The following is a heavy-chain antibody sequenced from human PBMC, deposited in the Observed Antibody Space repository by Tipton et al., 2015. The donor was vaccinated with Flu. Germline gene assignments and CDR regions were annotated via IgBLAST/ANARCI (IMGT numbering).Heavy chain of an antibody. Sequence: SLRLSCAASGFTFSSYEMNWVRQAPGKGLEWVSYISSSGSTIYYADSVKGRFTISRDNAKNSLYLQMNSLRAEDTAVYYCAREQSELPMLGGMDVWGQGTTVTVSS. CDR2: ISSSGSTI. CDR3: AREQSELPMLGGMDV. D-gene: IGHD2/OR15-2a*01. V-gene: IGHV3-48*03. J-gene: IGHJ6*02. CDR1: GFTFSSYE.